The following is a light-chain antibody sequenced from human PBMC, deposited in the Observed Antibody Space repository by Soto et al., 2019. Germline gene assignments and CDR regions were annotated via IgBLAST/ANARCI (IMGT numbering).Light chain of an antibody. Sequence: EIVLTQSPGTLSLSPGERAMLSCRASQRVSSTYLAWYQQKPGQAPRLLIYSASSRAAGIPDAFSGSGSGADFTLTISRLDPEDLAVYYCQYYDALQGITFGQGTRLDIK. CDR1: QRVSSTY. V-gene: IGKV3-20*01. J-gene: IGKJ5*01. CDR2: SAS. CDR3: QYYDALQGIT.